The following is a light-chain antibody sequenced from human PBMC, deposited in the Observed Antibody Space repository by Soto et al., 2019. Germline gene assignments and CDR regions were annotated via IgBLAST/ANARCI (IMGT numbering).Light chain of an antibody. CDR3: KQGRNWPLT. V-gene: IGKV3-15*01. CDR2: DAS. J-gene: IGKJ4*01. CDR1: QNVYNN. Sequence: EIVMTQSPATLSVSPGEGATLSCKASQNVYNNLAWYQQRPGQPPRLLIYDASTRATGISARFSGSGYGTEFTLTISSLKLEDFAVYSCKQGRNWPLTFGGGTKLEIK.